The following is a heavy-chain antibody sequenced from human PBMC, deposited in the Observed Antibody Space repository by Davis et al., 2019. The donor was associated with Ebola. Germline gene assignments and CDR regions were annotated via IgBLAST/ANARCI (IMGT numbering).Heavy chain of an antibody. CDR1: GFTLSSYW. D-gene: IGHD6-19*01. CDR3: ARDLSGMDDY. J-gene: IGHJ4*02. V-gene: IGHV3-74*01. CDR2: IKSDGSSI. Sequence: GESLKISCVGSGFTLSSYWMYWVRQAPGKGLVWVSRIKSDGSSISYADSVKGRFTISRDNAKNTLYLQMNSLRAEDTAVYYCARDLSGMDDYWGQGTLVTVSS.